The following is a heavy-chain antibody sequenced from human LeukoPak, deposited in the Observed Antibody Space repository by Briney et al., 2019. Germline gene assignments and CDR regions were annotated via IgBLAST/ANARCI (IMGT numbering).Heavy chain of an antibody. J-gene: IGHJ4*02. CDR1: GFTFSSYW. V-gene: IGHV3-7*03. Sequence: GGSLRLSCAASGFTFSSYWMSWVRQVPGKGLEWVANIKQDGSEKYYVDSVKGRFTISRDNAKNSLYLQMNSLRAEDTAVYYCAKEVLVVIESYFDHWGQGSLVTVSS. CDR3: AKEVLVVIESYFDH. D-gene: IGHD3-22*01. CDR2: IKQDGSEK.